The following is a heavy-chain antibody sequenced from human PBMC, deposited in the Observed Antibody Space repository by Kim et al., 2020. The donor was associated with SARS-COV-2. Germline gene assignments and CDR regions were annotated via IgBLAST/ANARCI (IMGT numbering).Heavy chain of an antibody. CDR3: ATFFYASGSFDN. J-gene: IGHJ4*02. CDR1: GASVKHHY. V-gene: IGHV4-59*02. CDR2: IYYTGSG. D-gene: IGHD3-10*01. Sequence: SETLSLTCAVSGASVKHHYWSWIRQPPGKGLESIGSIYYTGSGNYNPSLKSRVIISVDTSKNQLSLDLKSVTAADTATYYCATFFYASGSFDNWGQGT.